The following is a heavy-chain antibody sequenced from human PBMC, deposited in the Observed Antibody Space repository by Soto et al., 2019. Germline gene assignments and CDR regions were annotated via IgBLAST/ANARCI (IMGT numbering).Heavy chain of an antibody. CDR2: MNPNSGNT. Sequence: ASVKVSCKASGYTFTSYDINWVRQATGQGLEWMGWMNPNSGNTGYAQKFQGRVTMTRNTSISTAYMELSSLRSEDTAVYYCARDSYSYYYYYMDVWGKGTTVTVSS. CDR1: GYTFTSYD. J-gene: IGHJ6*03. CDR3: ARDSYSYYYYYMDV. V-gene: IGHV1-8*01.